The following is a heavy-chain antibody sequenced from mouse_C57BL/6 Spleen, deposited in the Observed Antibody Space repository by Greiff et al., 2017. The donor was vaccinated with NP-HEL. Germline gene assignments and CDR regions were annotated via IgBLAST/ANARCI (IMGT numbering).Heavy chain of an antibody. D-gene: IGHD2-5*01. Sequence: QVQLKQPGAGLVRPGSSVKLSCKASGYTFTSYWMHWVKQRPIQGLEWIGNIDPSDSETHYNQKFKDKATLTVDKSSSTAYMQLSSLTSEDSAVYYCARLEGYSNYYYYAMDYWGQGTSVTVSS. CDR3: ARLEGYSNYYYYAMDY. J-gene: IGHJ4*01. V-gene: IGHV1-52*01. CDR2: IDPSDSET. CDR1: GYTFTSYW.